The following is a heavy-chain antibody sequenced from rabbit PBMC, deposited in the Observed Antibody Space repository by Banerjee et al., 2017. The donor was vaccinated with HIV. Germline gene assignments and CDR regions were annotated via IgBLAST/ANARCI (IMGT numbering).Heavy chain of an antibody. CDR1: GFTISSNYW. CDR2: IYSGSGVGT. Sequence: QEQLEESGGDLVQPEGSLTLTCTASGFTISSNYWICWVRQVPGKGLEWIGCIYSGSGVGTHYASWAKGRFTISKTSTTVTLQMASLTAADTATYFCARSAGSNNLDLWGPGTPSPS. D-gene: IGHD4-2*01. J-gene: IGHJ4*01. V-gene: IGHV1S45*01. CDR3: ARSAGSNNLDL.